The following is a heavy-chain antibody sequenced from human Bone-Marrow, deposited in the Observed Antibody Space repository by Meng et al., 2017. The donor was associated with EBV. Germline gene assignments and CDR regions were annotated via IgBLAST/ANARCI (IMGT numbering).Heavy chain of an antibody. Sequence: QVQLGQSGAEVKKPGASVKVSCKASGYTFTDYFMHWGRQAPGQGLEWMGRINPYIGGTNYAQKFLGRVTMTSDTSIRTAYMELSSLRSDDTAVYYCARGGGTTSPFDYWGQGTLVTVSS. J-gene: IGHJ4*02. CDR2: INPYIGGT. CDR3: ARGGGTTSPFDY. V-gene: IGHV1-2*06. D-gene: IGHD1-1*01. CDR1: GYTFTDYF.